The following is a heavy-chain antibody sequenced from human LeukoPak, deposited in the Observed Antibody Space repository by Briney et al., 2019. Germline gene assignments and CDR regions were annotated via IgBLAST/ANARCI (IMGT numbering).Heavy chain of an antibody. CDR1: AGSISTYY. J-gene: IGHJ3*02. CDR2: IYYTGST. CDR3: ARRGCGWYGEAFDI. D-gene: IGHD6-19*01. V-gene: IGHV4-59*01. Sequence: SETLSLTCTVSAGSISTYYWTWIRQPPGKGLEWIGYIYYTGSTNYNPSLKSRVTISVDTSKNQFSLRLSSVTAADTAVYYCARRGCGWYGEAFDIWGRGTMVTVSS.